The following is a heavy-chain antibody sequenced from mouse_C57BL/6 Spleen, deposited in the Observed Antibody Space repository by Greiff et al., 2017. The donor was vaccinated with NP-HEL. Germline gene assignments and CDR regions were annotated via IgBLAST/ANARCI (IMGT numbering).Heavy chain of an antibody. V-gene: IGHV1-15*01. J-gene: IGHJ2*01. CDR1: GYTFTDYE. CDR2: IDPETGGT. Sequence: QVQLQQSGAELVRPGASVTLSCKASGYTFTDYEMHWVKQTPVHGLEWIGAIDPETGGTAYNQKFKGKAILTADKSSSTAYMVLRSLTSEDSAFYYCTRGGYYVYYFDYWGQGTTLTVSS. D-gene: IGHD2-3*01. CDR3: TRGGYYVYYFDY.